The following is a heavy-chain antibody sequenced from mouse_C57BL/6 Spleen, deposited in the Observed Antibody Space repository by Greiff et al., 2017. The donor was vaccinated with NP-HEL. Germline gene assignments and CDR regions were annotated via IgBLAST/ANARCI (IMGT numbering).Heavy chain of an antibody. CDR1: GYTFTSYG. CDR2: IYPRSGNT. D-gene: IGHD3-3*01. Sequence: QVQLKQSGAELARPGASVKLSCKASGYTFTSYGISWVKQRTGQGLEWIGEIYPRSGNTYYNEKFKGKATLTADKSSSTAYMELRSLTSEDSAVYFCARRRDAVDYWGQGTTLTVSS. CDR3: ARRRDAVDY. V-gene: IGHV1-81*01. J-gene: IGHJ2*01.